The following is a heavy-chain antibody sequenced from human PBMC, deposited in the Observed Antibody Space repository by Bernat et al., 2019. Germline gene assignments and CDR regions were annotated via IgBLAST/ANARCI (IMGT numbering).Heavy chain of an antibody. D-gene: IGHD3-10*01. CDR3: ARDSGGGDFDY. Sequence: QVQLVESGGGVVQPGRSLRLSCAASGFTFSSYGMHWVRQAPGKGLEWVAVISYDGSNKYYADSVKGRFTISRDNSKNTLYLQMNSLRAEDTAVYYCARDSGGGDFDYWGQGTLVTVSS. V-gene: IGHV3-30*03. J-gene: IGHJ4*02. CDR2: ISYDGSNK. CDR1: GFTFSSYG.